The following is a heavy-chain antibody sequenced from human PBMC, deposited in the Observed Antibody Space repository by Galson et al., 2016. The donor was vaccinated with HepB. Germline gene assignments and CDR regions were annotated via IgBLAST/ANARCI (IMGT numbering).Heavy chain of an antibody. CDR3: VTEGGN. CDR2: FELEDGET. V-gene: IGHV1-24*01. D-gene: IGHD3-16*01. CDR1: GFPVTDLS. J-gene: IGHJ4*02. Sequence: SVKVSCKVSGFPVTDLSIHWVRQAPGKGLEWMGGFELEDGETVHAQKFQGRVTMTEDTSTDTAYMELSRLTSGDTAVYYCVTEGGNWSQGVLVTVSS.